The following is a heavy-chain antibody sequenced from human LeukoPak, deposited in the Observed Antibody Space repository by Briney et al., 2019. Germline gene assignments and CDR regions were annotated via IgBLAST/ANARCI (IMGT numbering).Heavy chain of an antibody. J-gene: IGHJ2*01. CDR2: ISGSGGST. V-gene: IGHV3-23*01. CDR3: AKVGIRISLIVVVFTTADDWYFDL. CDR1: GFTFSSYA. D-gene: IGHD3-22*01. Sequence: GGSLRLSCAASGFTFSSYAMSWVRQAPGKGLEWVSAISGSGGSTYYADSVKGRLTISRDNSKNTLYLQMDSLRAEDTAVYYCAKVGIRISLIVVVFTTADDWYFDLWGRGTLVTVSS.